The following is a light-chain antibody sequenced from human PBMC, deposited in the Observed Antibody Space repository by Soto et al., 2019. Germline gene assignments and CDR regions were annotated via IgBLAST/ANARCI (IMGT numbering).Light chain of an antibody. CDR1: QGINSY. J-gene: IGKJ4*01. V-gene: IGKV1-9*01. CDR2: PAS. Sequence: IQLTQSPSSLSASVGDRVTITCRASQGINSYLAWYQQKPGKAPKLLIYPASSSQSGVPSRFSGSGSGTYFPLTISILQPEDFAIYYCQQLNSYPLTFGGGTNVEIK. CDR3: QQLNSYPLT.